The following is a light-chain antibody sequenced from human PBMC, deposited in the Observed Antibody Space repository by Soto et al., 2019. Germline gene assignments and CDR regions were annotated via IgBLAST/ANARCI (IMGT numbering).Light chain of an antibody. CDR3: AAWDDSLNGLYV. CDR2: SNN. V-gene: IGLV1-44*01. CDR1: SSNIGSNT. J-gene: IGLJ1*01. Sequence: QSVLTQPPSASGTPGQRVTISCSGSSSNIGSNTVNWYQQLPGTAPKLLIYSNNQLPSGVPDRFSGSKSGTSASLAISGLQSVDEADYYCAAWDDSLNGLYVFGTGTKLTVL.